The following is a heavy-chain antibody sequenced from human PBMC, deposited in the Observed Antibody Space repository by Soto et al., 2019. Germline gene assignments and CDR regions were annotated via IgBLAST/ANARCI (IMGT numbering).Heavy chain of an antibody. Sequence: QITLKESGPTLVKPTQTLTLTCTFSAFSLSTGGVGVGWIRQPPGTALEWLALIYWDDDKRYSPSLRSRITITKQTSKNQVVLTMPNMDPVDTATYYCIQSRCGGDCLQSYASYYYNAMDVWGQGTTVTVSS. CDR3: IQSRCGGDCLQSYASYYYNAMDV. V-gene: IGHV2-5*02. CDR2: IYWDDDK. J-gene: IGHJ6*02. CDR1: AFSLSTGGVG. D-gene: IGHD2-21*02.